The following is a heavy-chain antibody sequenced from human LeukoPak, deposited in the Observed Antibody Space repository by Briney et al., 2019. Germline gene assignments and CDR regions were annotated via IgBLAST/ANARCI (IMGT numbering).Heavy chain of an antibody. CDR2: IYPPDSNT. CDR3: ARRRAVAGYYYFDY. Sequence: GESLKISCKGSGYSYTNYWIGWVRQMPGTGLEWMGIIYPPDSNTRYSPSFQGQVTISADKSINTAYLQWSSLKASDTAIYYCARRRAVAGYYYFDYWGQGTLVTVSS. CDR1: GYSYTNYW. J-gene: IGHJ4*02. V-gene: IGHV5-51*01. D-gene: IGHD6-19*01.